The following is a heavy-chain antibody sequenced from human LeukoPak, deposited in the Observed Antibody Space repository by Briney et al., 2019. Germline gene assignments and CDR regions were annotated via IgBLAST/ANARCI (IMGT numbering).Heavy chain of an antibody. J-gene: IGHJ6*03. Sequence: GASVKVSCKASGYTFTGYYMHWVRQAPGQGLEWMGWINPNSGGTNYAQKFQGRVTMTRDTSISTAYMELSRLRSDDTAVYYCAGEGAECTSCQGSGTWVYMDVWGKGTTVTVSS. CDR1: GYTFTGYY. CDR3: AGEGAECTSCQGSGTWVYMDV. D-gene: IGHD2-2*01. CDR2: INPNSGGT. V-gene: IGHV1-2*02.